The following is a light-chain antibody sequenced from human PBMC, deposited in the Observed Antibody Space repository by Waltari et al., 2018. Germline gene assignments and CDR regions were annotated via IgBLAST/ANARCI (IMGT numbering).Light chain of an antibody. V-gene: IGKV3-15*01. J-gene: IGKJ3*01. CDR3: LQYDNWPLT. CDR2: GAS. Sequence: ELVVTQSPATLSVSPGERVTLSCRASQSVNSNLAWYQQKRGQAPRLLIYGASTMATGIPTRFRGSGSGTDFTLTISSLQSEDFAVYYCLQYDNWPLTFGPGTKMDIK. CDR1: QSVNSN.